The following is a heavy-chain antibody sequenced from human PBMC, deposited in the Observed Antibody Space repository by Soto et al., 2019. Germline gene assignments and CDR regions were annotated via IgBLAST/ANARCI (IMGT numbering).Heavy chain of an antibody. CDR1: GGSFSGYY. V-gene: IGHV4-34*01. CDR3: AKSRAFWYFDY. J-gene: IGHJ4*02. Sequence: PSETLSLTCAVYGGSFSGYYWSWIRQPPGKGLEWIGEINHSGSTNYNPSLKSRVTISVDTSKNQFSLKLSSVTAADTAVYYCAKSRAFWYFDYWGQGTLVTVSS. D-gene: IGHD3-10*01. CDR2: INHSGST.